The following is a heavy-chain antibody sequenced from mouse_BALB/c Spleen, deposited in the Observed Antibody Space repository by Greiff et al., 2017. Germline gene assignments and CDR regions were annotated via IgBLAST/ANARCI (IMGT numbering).Heavy chain of an antibody. CDR2: ISYDGSN. D-gene: IGHD1-1*01. CDR1: GYSITSGYY. V-gene: IGHV3-6*02. CDR3: ATPHYYGSSYWYFDV. Sequence: ESGPGLVKPSQSLSLTCSVTGYSITSGYYWNWIRQFPGNKLEWMGYISYDGSNNYNPSLKNRISITRDTSKNQFFLKLNSVTTEDTATYYCATPHYYGSSYWYFDVWGAGTTVTVSS. J-gene: IGHJ1*01.